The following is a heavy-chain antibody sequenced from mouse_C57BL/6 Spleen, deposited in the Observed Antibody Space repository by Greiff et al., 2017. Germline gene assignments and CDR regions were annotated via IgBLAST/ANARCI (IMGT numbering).Heavy chain of an antibody. J-gene: IGHJ1*03. Sequence: QVQLQQPGAELVRPGSSVKLSCKASGYTFTSYWMHWVKQRPIQGLEWIGNIDPSDSETHYNQKFKDKATLTVDKSSSTAYMQLSSLTSEDSAVYYCARSNDGYYVRYFDVWGTGTTVTVSS. D-gene: IGHD2-3*01. CDR3: ARSNDGYYVRYFDV. CDR2: IDPSDSET. V-gene: IGHV1-52*01. CDR1: GYTFTSYW.